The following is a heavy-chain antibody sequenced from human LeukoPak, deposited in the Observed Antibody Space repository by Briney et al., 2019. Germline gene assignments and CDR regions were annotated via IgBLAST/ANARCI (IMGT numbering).Heavy chain of an antibody. CDR1: GFTFSSYE. V-gene: IGHV3-48*03. J-gene: IGHJ4*02. D-gene: IGHD3-9*01. Sequence: GGSLRLSCAASGFTFSSYEMNWLRQAPGKGLEWVSYISSSGSTIYYADSVKGRFTISRDNAKNSLYLQMNSLRAEDTAVYYCARYVLRYFDWLPYFDYWGQGTLVTVSS. CDR2: ISSSGSTI. CDR3: ARYVLRYFDWLPYFDY.